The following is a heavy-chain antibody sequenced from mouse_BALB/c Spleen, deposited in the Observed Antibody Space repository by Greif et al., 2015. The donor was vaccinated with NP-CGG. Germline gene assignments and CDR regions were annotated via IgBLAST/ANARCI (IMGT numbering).Heavy chain of an antibody. CDR2: IFPGDGST. D-gene: IGHD2-14*01. CDR3: ARGNYRYDWFAY. V-gene: IGHV1-85*01. Sequence: QVQLQQSGAELVKPGASVKLSCKASGCTFTSYDINWVRQRPEQGLEWIGWIFPGDGSTKYNEKFKGKATLTTDKSSSTAYMQLSRLTSEVSAVYFCARGNYRYDWFAYWGQGTLVTVSA. CDR1: GCTFTSYD. J-gene: IGHJ3*01.